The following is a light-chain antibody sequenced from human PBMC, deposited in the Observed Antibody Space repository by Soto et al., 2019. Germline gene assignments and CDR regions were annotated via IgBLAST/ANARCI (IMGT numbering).Light chain of an antibody. J-gene: IGLJ1*01. CDR3: CSYAGSLLYV. CDR2: DVS. V-gene: IGLV2-11*01. Sequence: QSALTQPRSVSGSPGQSVTISCTGTSSDVGGYNYVSWYQQHPGKAPKLMIDDVSKRPSGVPDRFSGSKSGNTASLTISGLQAEDEADYYCCSYAGSLLYVFGTGTKLTVL. CDR1: SSDVGGYNY.